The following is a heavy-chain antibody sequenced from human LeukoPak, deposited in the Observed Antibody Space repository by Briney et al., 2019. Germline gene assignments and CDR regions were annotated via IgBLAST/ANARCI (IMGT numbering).Heavy chain of an antibody. Sequence: PGGSLRLSCAASGFTVSSNYMSWVRQAPGKGLEWVSVIYSGGSTYYADSVKGRFTISRDNSKNTLYLQMGSLRPEDMAVYYCARDGGDIVVVTASYYYMDVWGKGTTVTISS. CDR3: ARDGGDIVVVTASYYYMDV. D-gene: IGHD2-21*02. J-gene: IGHJ6*03. V-gene: IGHV3-53*05. CDR1: GFTVSSNY. CDR2: IYSGGST.